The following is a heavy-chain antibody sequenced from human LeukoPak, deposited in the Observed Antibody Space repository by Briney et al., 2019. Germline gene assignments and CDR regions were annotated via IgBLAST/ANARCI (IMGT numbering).Heavy chain of an antibody. V-gene: IGHV4-38-2*01. J-gene: IGHJ4*02. CDR1: GYSISSGYY. Sequence: SETLSLTCAVSGYSISSGYYWGWIRQPPGKGLEWIGSIYHSGSTYYNPSLKSRVTISVDTSKNQFSLKLSSVTAADTAVYYCARLAAYSGSYLRDYWGQGTLVTVSS. D-gene: IGHD1-26*01. CDR3: ARLAAYSGSYLRDY. CDR2: IYHSGST.